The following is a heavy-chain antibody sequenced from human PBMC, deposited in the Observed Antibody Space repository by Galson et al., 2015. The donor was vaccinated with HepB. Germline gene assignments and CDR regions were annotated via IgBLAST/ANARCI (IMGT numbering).Heavy chain of an antibody. D-gene: IGHD3-22*01. Sequence: SLRLSCAASGFTFSSYSMNWVRQAPGKGLEWVSSISSSSSYIYYADSVKGRFTISRDNAKNSLYLQMNSLRAEDTAVYYCARETYYYDSSGYYPLFDPWGQGTLVTVSS. CDR3: ARETYYYDSSGYYPLFDP. V-gene: IGHV3-21*01. CDR1: GFTFSSYS. J-gene: IGHJ5*02. CDR2: ISSSSSYI.